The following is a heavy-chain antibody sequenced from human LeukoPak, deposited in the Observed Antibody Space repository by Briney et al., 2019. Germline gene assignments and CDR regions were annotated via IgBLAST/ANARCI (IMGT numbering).Heavy chain of an antibody. CDR2: ITSSSSTI. CDR3: ARGTAYYVNDY. D-gene: IGHD1-26*01. CDR1: GFTFSSYS. J-gene: IGHJ4*02. V-gene: IGHV3-48*01. Sequence: GGSLRLSCAASGFTFSSYSMNWVRQAPGKGLEWVSYITSSSSTIQYADSAKGRFTVSRDNAKNSLYLQMNSLRAEDTAVYYCARGTAYYVNDYWGQGTLVTVSS.